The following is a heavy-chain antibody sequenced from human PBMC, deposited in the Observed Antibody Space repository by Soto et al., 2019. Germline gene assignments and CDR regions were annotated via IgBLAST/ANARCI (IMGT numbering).Heavy chain of an antibody. V-gene: IGHV1-69*01. CDR3: ARDRACCSSSSCYDNYYGMDV. Sequence: QVQRVQSGAEVKKPGSSVKVSCKASGGTFSNYVISWVRQGPGQGLEWMGGIIPIFGSANYAQKFQGRVTMTADESTSTAYMELSSLRSEDTAVYYCARDRACCSSSSCYDNYYGMDVWGQGTTVTVSS. D-gene: IGHD2-2*01. CDR2: IIPIFGSA. J-gene: IGHJ6*02. CDR1: GGTFSNYV.